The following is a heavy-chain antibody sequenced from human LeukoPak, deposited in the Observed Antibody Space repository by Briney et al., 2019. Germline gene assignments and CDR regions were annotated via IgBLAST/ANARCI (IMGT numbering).Heavy chain of an antibody. CDR3: ARQSTEKQPTSPDFVVVTAGIVGVGAFDI. CDR2: IYYSGST. Sequence: SETLSLTCTVSGGSISSGGYYWSWIRQHPGKGLEWIGYIYYSGSTYYNPSLKSRFTISVDTSKNQFSLKLSSVTAADTAVYYCARQSTEKQPTSPDFVVVTAGIVGVGAFDIWGQGTMVTVSS. CDR1: GGSISSGGYY. J-gene: IGHJ3*02. D-gene: IGHD2-2*02. V-gene: IGHV4-31*03.